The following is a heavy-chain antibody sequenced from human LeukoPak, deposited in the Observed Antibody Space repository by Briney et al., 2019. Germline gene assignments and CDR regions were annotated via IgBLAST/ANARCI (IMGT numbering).Heavy chain of an antibody. CDR2: IYYSGST. Sequence: SETLSLTCTVSGGSISSSSYYWGWVRQPPGKGLEWIGSIYYSGSTYYNPSLKSRVTISVDTSKNQFSLKLSSVTAADTAVYYCARGQNYYDSPNFDYWGQGTLVTVSS. J-gene: IGHJ4*02. D-gene: IGHD3-22*01. CDR3: ARGQNYYDSPNFDY. V-gene: IGHV4-39*01. CDR1: GGSISSSSYY.